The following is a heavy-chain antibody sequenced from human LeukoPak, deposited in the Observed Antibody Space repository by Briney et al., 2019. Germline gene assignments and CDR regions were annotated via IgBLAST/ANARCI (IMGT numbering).Heavy chain of an antibody. CDR3: ARAKPPTYYYDSSGYHFDY. CDR1: GFTFSSYE. J-gene: IGHJ4*02. V-gene: IGHV3-48*03. CDR2: ISSSGSTI. D-gene: IGHD3-22*01. Sequence: GGSLRLSCAASGFTFSSYEMNWVRQAPGKGLEWVSYISSSGSTIYYADSVKGRFTISRDNAKNSLYLQMNSLRAEDTAVYYCARAKPPTYYYDSSGYHFDYWGQGTLVTVSS.